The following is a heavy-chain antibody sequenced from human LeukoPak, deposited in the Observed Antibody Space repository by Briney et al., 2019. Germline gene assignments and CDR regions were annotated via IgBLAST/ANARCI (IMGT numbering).Heavy chain of an antibody. J-gene: IGHJ4*02. V-gene: IGHV4-34*10. Sequence: SETLSLTCAVYGGSFNEYHWSWIRQTPGKRLEWIGYIFNTGNTNYNPSLGSQVTMSVDASRDQFFLRLSSVTAADTAIYYCATRPAGTSWYGVFDYWSQGTLVTVSS. D-gene: IGHD3-10*01. CDR2: IFNTGNT. CDR3: ATRPAGTSWYGVFDY. CDR1: GGSFNEYH.